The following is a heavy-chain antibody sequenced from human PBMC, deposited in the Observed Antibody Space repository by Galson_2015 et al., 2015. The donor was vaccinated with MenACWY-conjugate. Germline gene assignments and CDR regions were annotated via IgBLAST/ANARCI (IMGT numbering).Heavy chain of an antibody. CDR2: ISPDGTTT. CDR1: GFTFSSYW. D-gene: IGHD1-26*01. V-gene: IGHV3-74*01. Sequence: SLRLSCAASGFTFSSYWMHWACQAPGKGLVWVSRISPDGTTTTYADSVKGRFTISRDNAKNTLYLQMNSLRAEDTAVYYCARGGSYGYYYYAIDVWGQGTTVTVSS. J-gene: IGHJ6*02. CDR3: ARGGSYGYYYYAIDV.